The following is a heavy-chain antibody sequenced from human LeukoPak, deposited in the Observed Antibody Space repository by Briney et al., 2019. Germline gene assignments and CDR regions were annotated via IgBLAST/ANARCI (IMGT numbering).Heavy chain of an antibody. CDR3: ARDRTGDYVDGMDV. Sequence: TXSGGSISSXXXXWIRXXPGKXXXXXXYIYYSGSTNYNPSLKSRVTISVDTSKNQFSLKLSSVTAADTAVYYCARDRTGDYVDGMDVWGQGTTVTVSS. CDR1: GGSISSXX. J-gene: IGHJ6*02. CDR2: IYYSGST. D-gene: IGHD4-17*01. V-gene: IGHV4-59*12.